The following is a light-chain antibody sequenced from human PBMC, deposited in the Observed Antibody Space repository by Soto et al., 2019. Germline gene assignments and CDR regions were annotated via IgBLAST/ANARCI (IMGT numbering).Light chain of an antibody. CDR3: SSYTSRTTLV. CDR1: SSDVGGYDY. J-gene: IGLJ3*02. Sequence: QSALTQPASVSGSPGQSITISCTGTSSDVGGYDYVSWYQQHPGKAPKLMIYEVTNRPSGISNRFSASKSGNTASLTISGLQAEDEADYYCSSYTSRTTLVFGGGTKLTFL. CDR2: EVT. V-gene: IGLV2-14*01.